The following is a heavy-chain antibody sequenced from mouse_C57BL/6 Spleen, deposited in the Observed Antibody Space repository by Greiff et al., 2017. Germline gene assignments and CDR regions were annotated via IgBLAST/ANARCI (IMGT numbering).Heavy chain of an antibody. CDR3: AAFITTVVRAMDY. J-gene: IGHJ4*01. CDR2: IYPGDGDT. CDR1: GYAFSSSW. D-gene: IGHD1-1*01. Sequence: LQESGPELVKPGASVKISCKASGYAFSSSWMNWVKQRPGKGLEWIGRIYPGDGDTNYNGKFKGKATLTADKSSSTAYMQLSSLTSEDSAVYFCAAFITTVVRAMDYWGQGTSVTVSS. V-gene: IGHV1-82*01.